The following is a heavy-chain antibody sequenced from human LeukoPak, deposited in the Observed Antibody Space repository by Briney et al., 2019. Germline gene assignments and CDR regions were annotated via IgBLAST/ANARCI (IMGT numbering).Heavy chain of an antibody. D-gene: IGHD3-16*01. J-gene: IGHJ4*02. CDR1: GFTFSSYA. V-gene: IGHV3-23*01. CDR3: ARQPIYEAYFDF. CDR2: ISGSGGST. Sequence: GGSLRLSCAASGFTFSSYAMSWVRQAPGKGLEWVSAISGSGGSTYYADSVKGRFTISRDNAENSLYLQMNSLRAEDTAVYYCARQPIYEAYFDFWGQGTLVTVSS.